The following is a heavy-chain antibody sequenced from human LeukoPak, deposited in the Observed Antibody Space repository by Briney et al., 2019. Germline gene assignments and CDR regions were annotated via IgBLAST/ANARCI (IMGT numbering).Heavy chain of an antibody. CDR3: ASDSPYYGMDV. Sequence: PGGSLRLSCAASGFTFSSYWMHWVRQAPGKGLLWVSRINSDGSATIYADSVRGRFTISRDNAKNTLYLQMSGLRVEDTAVYHCASDSPYYGMDVWGQGTTVTVSS. J-gene: IGHJ6*02. V-gene: IGHV3-74*01. CDR2: INSDGSAT. CDR1: GFTFSSYW.